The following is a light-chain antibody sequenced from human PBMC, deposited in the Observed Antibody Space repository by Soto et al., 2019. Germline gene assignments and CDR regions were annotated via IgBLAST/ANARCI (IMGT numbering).Light chain of an antibody. J-gene: IGKJ3*01. CDR1: QSVSSSY. CDR2: GAS. CDR3: QQYGSSPLT. V-gene: IGKV3-20*01. Sequence: EIVLTQSPGTLSLSPGERATLSCRASQSVSSSYLAWYQQKPGQAPRLLIYGASSRATGIPDRFSGSGSGTDFTLTIRRLEPEEFAVYYCQQYGSSPLTFGPGTKVDIK.